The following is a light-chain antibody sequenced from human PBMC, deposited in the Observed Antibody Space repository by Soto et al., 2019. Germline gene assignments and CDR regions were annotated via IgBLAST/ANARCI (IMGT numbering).Light chain of an antibody. Sequence: DIVMTRPQVSLSVTPGQPASISCKSSQSLLGSDGKTYVAWYLQKPVHPPQLLIFEVSNHFSGVSDRFSGSGSGTDFTLKISRVEAEDVGVYYGMQSVHFPRTFGGGTKV. J-gene: IGKJ4*02. CDR1: QSLLGSDGKTY. V-gene: IGKV2D-29*01. CDR2: EVS. CDR3: MQSVHFPRT.